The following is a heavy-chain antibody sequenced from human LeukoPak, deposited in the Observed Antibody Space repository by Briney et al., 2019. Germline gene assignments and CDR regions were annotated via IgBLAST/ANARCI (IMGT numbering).Heavy chain of an antibody. J-gene: IGHJ4*02. V-gene: IGHV3-43*01. CDR1: GFGFEDYT. Sequence: GGSLRLSCAASGFGFEDYTMHWVRQAPGKGLEWVSLISWDGARTNYADSLKGRFAISRDNSKNSLYLQMNSLRTEDTALYYCAKGSSSWPSLFDYWGQGTLVTVSS. D-gene: IGHD6-13*01. CDR2: ISWDGART. CDR3: AKGSSSWPSLFDY.